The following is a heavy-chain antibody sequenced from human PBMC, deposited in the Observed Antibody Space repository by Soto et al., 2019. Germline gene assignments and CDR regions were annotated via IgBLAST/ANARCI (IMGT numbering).Heavy chain of an antibody. CDR3: ARGRRAFDI. Sequence: QVQLQQWGAGLLKPSETLSLICAVYGGSFSGYYWSWIRQPPGKGLEWIGEINHSGSTNYHPSLKSRVTISVDTSKNQFSLKLSSVTAADTAVYYCARGRRAFDIGGQGTMVTVSS. J-gene: IGHJ3*02. CDR2: INHSGST. V-gene: IGHV4-34*01. CDR1: GGSFSGYY.